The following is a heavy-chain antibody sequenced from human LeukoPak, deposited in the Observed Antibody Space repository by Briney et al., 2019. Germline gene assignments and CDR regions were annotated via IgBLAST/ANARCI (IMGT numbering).Heavy chain of an antibody. J-gene: IGHJ6*03. D-gene: IGHD3-10*01. CDR1: GGSFSGYY. CDR3: ARRITMVRGRGYYYYYMDV. V-gene: IGHV4-34*01. CDR2: INHSGST. Sequence: SETLSLTCAVYGGSFSGYYWSWIRQPPGKGLEWIGEINHSGSTNYNPSLKSRVTISVDTSKNQCSLKLSSVTAADTAVYYCARRITMVRGRGYYYYYMDVWGKGTTVTISS.